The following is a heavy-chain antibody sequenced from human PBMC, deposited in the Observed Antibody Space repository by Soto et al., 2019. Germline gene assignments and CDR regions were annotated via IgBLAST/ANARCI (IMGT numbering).Heavy chain of an antibody. CDR2: IYNSGST. CDR1: AGSISANW. J-gene: IGHJ4*02. D-gene: IGHD4-17*01. CDR3: ARHDYGVGLVY. V-gene: IGHV4-59*01. Sequence: QVQLQESGPGLVEPSETLSLTCTVSAGSISANWWSWIRQPPGKGLEWIGHIYNSGSTKYNPSLKSRVTILIDTSKNQFSLRLSSVTTADTAVYYCARHDYGVGLVYWGQGALVTVSS.